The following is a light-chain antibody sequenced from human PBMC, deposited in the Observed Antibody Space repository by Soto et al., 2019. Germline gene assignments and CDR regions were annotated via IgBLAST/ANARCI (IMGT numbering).Light chain of an antibody. Sequence: QSVLTQPASVSGSPGQSITISCTGTSSDVGGYNYVSWYQQHPGKAPKLMIYEVSNRPSGVSNRFSGSKSGNTASLTISGLQAEDEADYYCSSDRSSSPLGVFGTGTKLTVL. CDR2: EVS. CDR1: SSDVGGYNY. CDR3: SSDRSSSPLGV. V-gene: IGLV2-14*01. J-gene: IGLJ1*01.